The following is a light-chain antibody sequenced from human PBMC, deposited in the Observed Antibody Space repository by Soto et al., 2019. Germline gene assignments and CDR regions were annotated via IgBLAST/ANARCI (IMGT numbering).Light chain of an antibody. CDR2: GGS. J-gene: IGKJ3*01. V-gene: IGKV1-16*02. CDR1: QGIGNA. Sequence: DIQMTQSPSSLSASVGDRVTITCRASQGIGNALAWFQQKAGKAPKSLIYGGSSLQSVAPSKFSGSGPGTYFALTISSLQPEDSATYYCQQYYGYPFTFGPGTKVDVK. CDR3: QQYYGYPFT.